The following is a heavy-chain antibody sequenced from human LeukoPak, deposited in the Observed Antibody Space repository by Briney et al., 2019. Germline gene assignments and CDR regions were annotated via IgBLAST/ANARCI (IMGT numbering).Heavy chain of an antibody. CDR3: ARDWTDSSGYLYAFDI. CDR2: IIPIFGTA. J-gene: IGHJ3*02. CDR1: GGTFSSYA. V-gene: IGHV1-69*05. Sequence: SVKVSCKASGGTFSSYAISWVRQAPGQGLEWMGGIIPIFGTANYAQKFQGRVTITTDESTSTAYMELSSLRSEDTAVYYCARDWTDSSGYLYAFDIWGQGTMVTVSS. D-gene: IGHD3-22*01.